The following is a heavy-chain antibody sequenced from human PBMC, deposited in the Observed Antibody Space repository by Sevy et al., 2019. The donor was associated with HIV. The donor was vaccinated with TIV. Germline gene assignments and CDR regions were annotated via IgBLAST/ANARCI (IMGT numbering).Heavy chain of an antibody. D-gene: IGHD3-22*01. CDR3: ARKYYYDSSGYYFDY. CDR1: GYTFTSYG. CDR2: ISAYNGNT. J-gene: IGHJ4*02. V-gene: IGHV1-18*01. Sequence: ASVKVSCKASGYTFTSYGISWVRQAPGQGLEWMGWISAYNGNTNYAQKLQGRVTMTTDTSTSTAYMELRSLRSDDTAVYYCARKYYYDSSGYYFDYWGQRTLVTVSS.